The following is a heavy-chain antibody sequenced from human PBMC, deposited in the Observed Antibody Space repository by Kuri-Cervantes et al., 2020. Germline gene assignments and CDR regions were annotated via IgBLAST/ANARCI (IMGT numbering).Heavy chain of an antibody. CDR3: ARLTDEWFFYFDH. D-gene: IGHD3-3*01. CDR1: GYYIKSGYY. Sequence: SCDVSGYYIKSGYYWGWVRQPPGKGLEWIGHVYHTESTYYSPSLKTRLTISVDTSKSQFSLNLRSVTAADTAVYYCARLTDEWFFYFDHWGQGILVTVSS. CDR2: VYHTEST. V-gene: IGHV4-38-2*01. J-gene: IGHJ4*02.